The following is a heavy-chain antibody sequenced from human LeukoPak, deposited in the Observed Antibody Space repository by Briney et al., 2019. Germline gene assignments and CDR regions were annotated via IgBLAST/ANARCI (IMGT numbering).Heavy chain of an antibody. Sequence: PSETLSLTCTVSGGSISIYYWTWIRQPAGRGLEWIGRIYSSGSTDYNPSLKSRVTMSVDTSKNQFSLKLSSVTAADTALYYCAREGRGSTQAYWGQGTLVTVSS. J-gene: IGHJ4*02. CDR3: AREGRGSTQAY. V-gene: IGHV4-4*07. D-gene: IGHD1-26*01. CDR2: IYSSGST. CDR1: GGSISIYY.